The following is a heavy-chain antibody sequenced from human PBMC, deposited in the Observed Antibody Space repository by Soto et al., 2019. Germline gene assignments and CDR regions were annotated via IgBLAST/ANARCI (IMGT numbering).Heavy chain of an antibody. Sequence: ASVKVSCKASGYTFTGYYMHWVRQAPGQGLEWMGWINPNSGGTNYAQKFQGWVTMTRDTSISTAYMELSRLRSDDTAVYYCARAPPDYDFWGGYYNYYYYGMDVWGQGTTVTVSS. V-gene: IGHV1-2*04. CDR3: ARAPPDYDFWGGYYNYYYYGMDV. CDR1: GYTFTGYY. J-gene: IGHJ6*02. D-gene: IGHD3-3*01. CDR2: INPNSGGT.